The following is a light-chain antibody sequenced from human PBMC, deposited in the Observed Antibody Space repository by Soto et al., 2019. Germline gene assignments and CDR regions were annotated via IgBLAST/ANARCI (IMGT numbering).Light chain of an antibody. CDR1: QGVGNN. CDR2: GAS. V-gene: IGKV3-15*01. J-gene: IGKJ3*01. Sequence: ETVMTQSPATLSVSPGERATLSCRASQGVGNNLAWYQQKPGQAPRLLIYGASIRATAIPARFSGSGSGTEFNLTISSLQSEDVAVYDCQQYNNGPPVTFGPGTKVDIK. CDR3: QQYNNGPPVT.